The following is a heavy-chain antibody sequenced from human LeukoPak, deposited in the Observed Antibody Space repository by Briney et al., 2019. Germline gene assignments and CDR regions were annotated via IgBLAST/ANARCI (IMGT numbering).Heavy chain of an antibody. CDR2: ISGSGHRT. CDR3: AKDWGEYFDYVWGSFTSFDY. D-gene: IGHD3-16*01. Sequence: GGSLRLSCAASGFTFSSYGVSWVRQAPGKGLEWVSGISGSGHRTYYADSVKGRFTISRDNSKNTLYLQMNSLRAEDTAVYYCAKDWGEYFDYVWGSFTSFDYWGKGTLVTVSS. CDR1: GFTFSSYG. J-gene: IGHJ4*02. V-gene: IGHV3-23*01.